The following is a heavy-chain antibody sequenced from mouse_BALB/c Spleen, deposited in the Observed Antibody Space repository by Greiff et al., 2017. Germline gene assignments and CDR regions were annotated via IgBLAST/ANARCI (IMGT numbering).Heavy chain of an antibody. J-gene: IGHJ4*01. CDR2: IDPANGNT. CDR1: GFNIKDTY. V-gene: IGHV14-3*02. CDR3: ARNLPYGAMDY. D-gene: IGHD5-1*01. Sequence: VQLQQPGDELVKPGASVKLSCTASGFNIKDTYMHWVKQRPEQGLEWIGRIDPANGNTKYDPKFQGKATITADTSSNTAYLQLSSLTSEDTAVYYCARNLPYGAMDYWGQGTSVTVSS.